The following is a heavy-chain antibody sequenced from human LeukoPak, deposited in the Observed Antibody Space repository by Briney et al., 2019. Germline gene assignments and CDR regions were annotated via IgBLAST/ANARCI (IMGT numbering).Heavy chain of an antibody. CDR2: IYSGGST. D-gene: IGHD5-18*01. CDR1: GFTVSSNY. CDR3: AREVDTAMVI. V-gene: IGHV3-53*01. Sequence: GGSLRLSCAASGFTVSSNYMSWVRQALGKGLEWVSVIYSGGSTYYADSVKGRFTISRDNSKNTLYLQMNSLRAEDTAVYYCAREVDTAMVIWGQGTLVTVSS. J-gene: IGHJ4*02.